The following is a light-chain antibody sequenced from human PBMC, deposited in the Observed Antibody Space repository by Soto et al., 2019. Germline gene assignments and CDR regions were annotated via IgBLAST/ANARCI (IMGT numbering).Light chain of an antibody. CDR1: RSVSSK. Sequence: EIVMTQSPATLSVSPGERATLSCRASRSVSSKLAWYQQKPGQAPWLLIYGASTRATGIPARFSGSGSGTEFTLTISSLQSEDFAVYYCQQYSDSPTFGKGTKVEIK. CDR3: QQYSDSPT. V-gene: IGKV3D-15*01. CDR2: GAS. J-gene: IGKJ1*01.